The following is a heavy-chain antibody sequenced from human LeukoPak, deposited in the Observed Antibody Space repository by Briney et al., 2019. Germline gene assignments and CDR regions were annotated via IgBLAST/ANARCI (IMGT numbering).Heavy chain of an antibody. CDR1: GGSISSYD. D-gene: IGHD2-21*02. Sequence: PSETLSLTCTASGGSISSYDWAWIRQPPGKELEWIGEINHSASTNCNPSLKSRVSISVDTSKNHFFLELRSVTAADTAVYYCARTVYCGGDCYPFKAAFDLWGQGTMVTVSS. J-gene: IGHJ3*01. CDR2: INHSAST. V-gene: IGHV4-34*01. CDR3: ARTVYCGGDCYPFKAAFDL.